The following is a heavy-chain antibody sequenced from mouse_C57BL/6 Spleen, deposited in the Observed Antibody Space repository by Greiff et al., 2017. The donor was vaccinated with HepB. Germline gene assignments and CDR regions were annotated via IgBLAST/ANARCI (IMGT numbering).Heavy chain of an antibody. CDR1: GYTFTSYW. J-gene: IGHJ2*01. CDR3: ARGGIYGSTFGY. Sequence: QVQLQQPGAELVKPGASVKLSCKASGYTFTSYWMHWVKQRPGQGLEWIGMIHPNSGSTNYNEKFKSKATLTVDKSSSTAYMQLSSLTSEDSAVYYCARGGIYGSTFGYWGQGTTLSVSS. V-gene: IGHV1-64*01. D-gene: IGHD1-1*01. CDR2: IHPNSGST.